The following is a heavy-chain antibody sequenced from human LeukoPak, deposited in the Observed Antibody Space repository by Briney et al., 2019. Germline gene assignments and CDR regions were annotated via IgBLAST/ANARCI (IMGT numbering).Heavy chain of an antibody. Sequence: SETLSLTCSVSGGSIDSYYWSWIRQPPGKGLEWIGEINHSGSTNYNPSLKSRVIISVDTSKNQFSLKLSSVTAADTAVYYCARGPLSGTYSWFDPWGQGTLVTVSS. J-gene: IGHJ5*02. V-gene: IGHV4-34*01. D-gene: IGHD1-26*01. CDR3: ARGPLSGTYSWFDP. CDR1: GGSIDSYY. CDR2: INHSGST.